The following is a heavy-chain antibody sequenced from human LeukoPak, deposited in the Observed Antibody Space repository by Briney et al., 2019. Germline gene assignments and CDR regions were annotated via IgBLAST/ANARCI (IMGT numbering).Heavy chain of an antibody. CDR3: ARDFQTYYYDSSGSYEGSFDY. D-gene: IGHD3-22*01. Sequence: SETLSLTCTVSGGSINSYYWSWIRQPPGKGLEWIGSIYYSGSTYCNPSLKSRVTISVDTSKNQFSLKLSSVTAADTAVYYCARDFQTYYYDSSGSYEGSFDYWGQGTLVTVSS. V-gene: IGHV4-59*12. CDR1: GGSINSYY. CDR2: IYYSGST. J-gene: IGHJ4*02.